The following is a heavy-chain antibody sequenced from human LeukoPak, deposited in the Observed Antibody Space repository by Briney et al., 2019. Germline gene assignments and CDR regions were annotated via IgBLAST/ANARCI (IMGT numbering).Heavy chain of an antibody. Sequence: PGRSLRLSCAASGFTFSSYGMHWVRQAPGKGLEWVAVIWYDGSNKYYADSVKGRFTISRDNSKNTLYLQMNSLRAEDTAVYYCARFDARSRLAYYYYGIDFCGQGTTVTVSS. D-gene: IGHD3-9*01. J-gene: IGHJ6*02. CDR3: ARFDARSRLAYYYYGIDF. V-gene: IGHV3-33*01. CDR1: GFTFSSYG. CDR2: IWYDGSNK.